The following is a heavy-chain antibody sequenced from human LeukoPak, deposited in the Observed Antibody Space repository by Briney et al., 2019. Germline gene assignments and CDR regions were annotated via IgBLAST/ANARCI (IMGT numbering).Heavy chain of an antibody. J-gene: IGHJ4*02. Sequence: ASVKVSCKASGYTFTGHYVHWVRQAPGLGLEWMGWVNPRSGGTNFAQKFQGRVTMTRDTSISTAYMELSRLRSDDTAVYYCATLEGDYGSVEYWGQGTLVTVSS. CDR2: VNPRSGGT. V-gene: IGHV1-2*02. CDR3: ATLEGDYGSVEY. CDR1: GYTFTGHY. D-gene: IGHD4-17*01.